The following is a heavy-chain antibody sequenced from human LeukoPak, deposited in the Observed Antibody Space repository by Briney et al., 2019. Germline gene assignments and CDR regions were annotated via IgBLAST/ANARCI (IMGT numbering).Heavy chain of an antibody. CDR2: ISGSGGRA. Sequence: PGGSLRLSCAASGFTFSSYAMSWVRQAPGKGLEWVSAISGSGGRAYYADSVKGRFTISSDNSKNTLYLQMNSLRAEDTAVYYCARGRSDSSGWYYFDYWGQGTLVTVSS. V-gene: IGHV3-23*01. CDR1: GFTFSSYA. CDR3: ARGRSDSSGWYYFDY. J-gene: IGHJ4*02. D-gene: IGHD6-19*01.